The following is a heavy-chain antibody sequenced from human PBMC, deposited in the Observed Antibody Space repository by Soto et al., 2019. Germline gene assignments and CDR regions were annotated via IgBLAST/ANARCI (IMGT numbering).Heavy chain of an antibody. V-gene: IGHV4-39*01. CDR2: IFYLRSS. Sequence: ETLSLTCTVSGASFISSDSYWGWVRQPPGKGLEWIGSIFYLRSSYYNASLQSRVTMSVDTSKNQFSLILRSVTAVDTALNFCARHSGQLCKNNWFDPWGQGIMVTVSS. CDR1: GASFISSDSY. CDR3: ARHSGQLCKNNWFDP. J-gene: IGHJ5*02. D-gene: IGHD1-1*01.